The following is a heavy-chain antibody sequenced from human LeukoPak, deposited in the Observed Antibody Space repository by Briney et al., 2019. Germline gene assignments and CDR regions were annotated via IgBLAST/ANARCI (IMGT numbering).Heavy chain of an antibody. CDR1: GFTSSSYS. Sequence: GGSLRLSCAASGFTSSSYSMNWVRQAPGKGLEWVSSISSSSSYIYYADSVKGRFTISRDNAKNSLYLQMNSLRAEDTAVYYCARASVYGFYYFDYWGQGTLVTVSS. V-gene: IGHV3-21*01. CDR3: ARASVYGFYYFDY. J-gene: IGHJ4*02. D-gene: IGHD3-16*01. CDR2: ISSSSSYI.